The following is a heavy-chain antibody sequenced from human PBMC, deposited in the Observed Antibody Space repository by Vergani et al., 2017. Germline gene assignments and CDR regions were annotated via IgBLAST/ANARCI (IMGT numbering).Heavy chain of an antibody. J-gene: IGHJ4*02. D-gene: IGHD3-10*01. CDR2: IYPADSDT. Sequence: EVELVQSGPEMRKPGESLKISCKGSEYSFGNYWIGWVRQMPGKGLEWMGIIYPADSDTRYSPSFQGQVTISADKSISTAFLQWDSLKASDTALYYCARHTYYTDSWGQGTLVTVSS. V-gene: IGHV5-51*01. CDR3: ARHTYYTDS. CDR1: EYSFGNYW.